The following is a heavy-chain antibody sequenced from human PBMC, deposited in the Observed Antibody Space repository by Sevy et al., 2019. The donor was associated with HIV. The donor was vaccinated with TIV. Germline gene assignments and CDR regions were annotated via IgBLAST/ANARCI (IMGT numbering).Heavy chain of an antibody. Sequence: ASVKVSCKASGGTFSSYGINWVRQAPGQGLEWMGGIIPILGTVNYAQKFQGRVTITADESTKTAYMELSSLRSEDTAMYYCARGGGNGWYYFDYWGQETLVTVSS. CDR3: ARGGGNGWYYFDY. V-gene: IGHV1-69*13. CDR1: GGTFSSYG. CDR2: IIPILGTV. J-gene: IGHJ4*02. D-gene: IGHD6-19*01.